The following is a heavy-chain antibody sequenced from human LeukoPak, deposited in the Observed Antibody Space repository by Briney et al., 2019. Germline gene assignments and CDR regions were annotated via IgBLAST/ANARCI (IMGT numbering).Heavy chain of an antibody. D-gene: IGHD2-2*03. J-gene: IGHJ4*02. CDR1: GYSFTSYL. Sequence: GESLKISCKGSGYSFTSYLSGWGRQMPEKGLEWMGIIYPGDSDTRYSPSFQGQVTISADKSISTAYLQWSSLKASDTAMYYCARRESDGYFDYWGQGTLVTVSS. CDR3: ARRESDGYFDY. V-gene: IGHV5-51*01. CDR2: IYPGDSDT.